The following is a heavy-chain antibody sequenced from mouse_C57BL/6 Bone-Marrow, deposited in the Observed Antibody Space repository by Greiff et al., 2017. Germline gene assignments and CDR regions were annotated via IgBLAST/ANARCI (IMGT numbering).Heavy chain of an antibody. CDR2: IRSKSNNYAT. CDR1: GFSFNTYA. D-gene: IGHD2-1*01. Sequence: EVQLVESGGGLVQPKGSLKLSCAASGFSFNTYAMNWVRQAPGKGLEWVARIRSKSNNYATYYADSVKDRFTISRDDSESMLYLQMNNLKTEDTAMYYGVRHYCNYDYAKDYWGQGTSVTVSS. V-gene: IGHV10-1*01. J-gene: IGHJ4*01. CDR3: VRHYCNYDYAKDY.